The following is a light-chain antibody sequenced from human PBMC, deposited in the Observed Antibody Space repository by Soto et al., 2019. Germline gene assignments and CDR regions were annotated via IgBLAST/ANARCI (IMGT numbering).Light chain of an antibody. CDR2: GAS. CDR1: QSVANNY. Sequence: EIVLTQSPGTLSLSPGERATLSCRASQSVANNYLAWYQQKPGQAPRLLIHGASNRATGIPDRFSGSGSGTDFTLTISSLEPEDFALFYCQHYATAPLTFGGGTKVEIK. V-gene: IGKV3-20*01. J-gene: IGKJ4*01. CDR3: QHYATAPLT.